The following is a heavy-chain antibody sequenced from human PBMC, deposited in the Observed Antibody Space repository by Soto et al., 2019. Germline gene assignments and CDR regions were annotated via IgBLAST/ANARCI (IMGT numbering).Heavy chain of an antibody. D-gene: IGHD6-19*01. CDR3: AKWASAVAGTQKWVDGMDV. Sequence: GGSLRLSCAASGFTFSSYAMSWVRQAPGKGLEWVSAISGSGGSTYYADSVKGRFTISRDNSKNTLYLQMNSLRAEDTAVYYCAKWASAVAGTQKWVDGMDVWGQGTTVTVSS. CDR2: ISGSGGST. V-gene: IGHV3-23*01. CDR1: GFTFSSYA. J-gene: IGHJ6*02.